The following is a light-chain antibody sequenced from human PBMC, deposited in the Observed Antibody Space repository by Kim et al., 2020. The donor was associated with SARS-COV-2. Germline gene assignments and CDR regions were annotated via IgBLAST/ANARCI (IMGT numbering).Light chain of an antibody. Sequence: TLSASLGTRFIITCRASQSNSMWLAWYQQKPGKAPKLLISKASSLQSGVPSRFSGSGSGTQFTLTISSLQPDDFGTYYCQQYDNYFGQGTKLEI. CDR3: QQYDNY. CDR1: QSNSMW. J-gene: IGKJ2*01. V-gene: IGKV1-5*03. CDR2: KAS.